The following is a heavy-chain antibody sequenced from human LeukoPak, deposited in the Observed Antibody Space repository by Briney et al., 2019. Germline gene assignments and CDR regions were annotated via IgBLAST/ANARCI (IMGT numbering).Heavy chain of an antibody. Sequence: SETLSLTCAVYGGSFSGYYWSWIRQSPGKGLEWIGEINHSGSTNYNPSLKNRVTISGDTSKNQFSLKLSSVTAADTAVYYCARIGCSSTTCYSGDFDYWGQGTLVTVSS. CDR1: GGSFSGYY. D-gene: IGHD2-2*01. CDR2: INHSGST. CDR3: ARIGCSSTTCYSGDFDY. V-gene: IGHV4-34*01. J-gene: IGHJ4*02.